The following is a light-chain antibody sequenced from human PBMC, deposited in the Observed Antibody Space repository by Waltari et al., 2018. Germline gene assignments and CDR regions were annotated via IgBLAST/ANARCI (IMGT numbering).Light chain of an antibody. V-gene: IGKV4-1*01. CDR2: WAS. CDR1: QSILYSHNNKNY. Sequence: DILLTQSPDSLLVSLGERATTNCKSSQSILYSHNNKNYLAWYQQKPGQPPKALISWASMRESGVPDRFSGSGSGTDFTLTISSLQAEDVAIYYCHQYYSSPLTFGQGTKVEIK. J-gene: IGKJ1*01. CDR3: HQYYSSPLT.